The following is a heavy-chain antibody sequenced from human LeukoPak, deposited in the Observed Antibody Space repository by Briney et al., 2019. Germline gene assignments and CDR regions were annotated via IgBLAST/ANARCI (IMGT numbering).Heavy chain of an antibody. CDR1: GFTFFTYG. V-gene: IGHV3-33*01. CDR3: ARGLRKGTYFDS. Sequence: GGSLRLSCAASGFTFFTYGMHWVRQAPGKGLEWVALIWYDGSNKYYADSVKGRFTISRDNSKNTLYLQMDSLRDEDTAVYYCARGLRKGTYFDSWGQGTLVTVSS. D-gene: IGHD3-10*01. CDR2: IWYDGSNK. J-gene: IGHJ4*02.